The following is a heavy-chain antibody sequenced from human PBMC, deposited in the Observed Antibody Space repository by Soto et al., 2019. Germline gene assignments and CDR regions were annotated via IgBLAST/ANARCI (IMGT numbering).Heavy chain of an antibody. CDR2: LSAAGDAT. CDR3: TRGSAWTGRPSNY. J-gene: IGHJ4*02. CDR1: GFPFCTYG. Sequence: PLACLRLSRATSGFPFCTYGMSWIRTAPGKGLEWVASLSAAGDATYHAASVRGRFTVSRDNSKDTLFLQMNSLRAEDTAVYYCTRGSAWTGRPSNYWGQGTLVTGSS. V-gene: IGHV3-23*01.